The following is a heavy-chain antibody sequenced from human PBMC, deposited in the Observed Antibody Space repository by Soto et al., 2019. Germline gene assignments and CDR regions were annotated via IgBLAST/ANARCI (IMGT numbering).Heavy chain of an antibody. CDR3: ARERDCYNRVFDC. CDR1: GFTFSTYG. D-gene: IGHD2-21*01. CDR2: IWFDGSNK. J-gene: IGHJ4*02. V-gene: IGHV3-33*01. Sequence: QVQLVESGGGVVQPGRSLRLSCAASGFTFSTYGMHWVRQTPGKGLEWVAVIWFDGSNKSYADSVKGRFTVSRDNSKNTLSLQMYSLRAEDTAVYYCARERDCYNRVFDCWGQGTLVTVSS.